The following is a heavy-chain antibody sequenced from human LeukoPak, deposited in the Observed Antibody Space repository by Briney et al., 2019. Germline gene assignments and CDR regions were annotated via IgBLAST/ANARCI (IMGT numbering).Heavy chain of an antibody. CDR1: GYSFTNYG. V-gene: IGHV1-18*01. CDR3: ARDIWFGDFANAFDI. D-gene: IGHD3-10*01. Sequence: GASVKVFCKASGYSFTNYGISWVRQAPGQGLEWMGWINIYHNHTNYAQKLQGRVTMATDTSTNTAYMVLRSLRTDDTAVYYCARDIWFGDFANAFDIWGQGTMVTVSS. CDR2: INIYHNHT. J-gene: IGHJ3*02.